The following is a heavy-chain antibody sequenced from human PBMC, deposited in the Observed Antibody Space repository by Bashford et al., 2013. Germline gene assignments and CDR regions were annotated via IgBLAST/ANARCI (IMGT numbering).Heavy chain of an antibody. CDR1: VTPLPRLW. V-gene: IGHV1-18*01. D-gene: IGHD6-19*01. CDR3: ARDHPPSIAVAGLLGY. CDR2: SALXKVNT. Sequence: KSSCKLLVTPLPRLWYQLGATGPWDKGLSGWDGSALXKVNTNYAQKFQGRVTMTRDTSTSTAYMELRSLRAEDTAVYYCARDHPPSIAVAGLLGYWGQGTLVTVSS. J-gene: IGHJ4*02.